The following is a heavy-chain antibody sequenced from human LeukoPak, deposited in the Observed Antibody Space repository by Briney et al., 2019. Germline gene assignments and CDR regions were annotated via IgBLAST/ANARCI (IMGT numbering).Heavy chain of an antibody. CDR1: GLTFIKYS. CDR2: ITGSGAFT. V-gene: IGHV3-23*01. Sequence: PGGSLRLSCAASGLTFIKYSMTWVRQAPGKGLEWVAAITGSGAFTDYADSVKGRFTISRDNSENTLYLQMNSLRAEDTAIYYCAKDGMYSSSSSYYFDYWGQGTLVTVSS. CDR3: AKDGMYSSSSSYYFDY. D-gene: IGHD6-6*01. J-gene: IGHJ4*02.